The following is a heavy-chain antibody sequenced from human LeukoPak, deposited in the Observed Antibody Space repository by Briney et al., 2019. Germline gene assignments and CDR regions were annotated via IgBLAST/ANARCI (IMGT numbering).Heavy chain of an antibody. D-gene: IGHD3-3*01. CDR3: AGRGITIFGVVYSEFWFDP. V-gene: IGHV4-39*01. Sequence: SETLSLTCTVSGGSISSSSYYWGWIRQPPGKGLEWIGSIYYSGSTYYNPSLKSRVTISVDTSKNRFSLKLSSVTAADTAVYYCAGRGITIFGVVYSEFWFDPWGQGTLVTVSS. CDR2: IYYSGST. CDR1: GGSISSSSYY. J-gene: IGHJ5*02.